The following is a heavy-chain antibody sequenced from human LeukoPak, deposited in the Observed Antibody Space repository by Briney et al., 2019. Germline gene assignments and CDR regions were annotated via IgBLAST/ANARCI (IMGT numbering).Heavy chain of an antibody. CDR1: GGSIGSYY. CDR2: SYTTGST. D-gene: IGHD1-26*01. J-gene: IGHJ4*02. Sequence: SETLSLTCTVSGGSIGSYYWGWIRQPAGKGLEWIGRSYTTGSTNYNPSLKSRVTMSLDTSKNQLSLNLSSVTAADTAVYYCARSGGSGFQLDSWGQGTLVTVSS. V-gene: IGHV4-4*07. CDR3: ARSGGSGFQLDS.